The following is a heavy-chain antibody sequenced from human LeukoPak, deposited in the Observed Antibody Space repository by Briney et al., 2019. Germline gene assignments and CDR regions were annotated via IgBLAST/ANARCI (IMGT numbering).Heavy chain of an antibody. CDR2: IWYDGSNK. V-gene: IGHV3-33*01. D-gene: IGHD6-13*01. Sequence: PGRSLRLSCAASGFTFSSYGMHWVRQAPGKGLEWVAVIWYDGSNKYYADSVKGRFTISRDNSKNTLYLQMNSPRAEDTAVYYCARGYSSSLDYWGQGTLVTVSP. CDR1: GFTFSSYG. CDR3: ARGYSSSLDY. J-gene: IGHJ4*02.